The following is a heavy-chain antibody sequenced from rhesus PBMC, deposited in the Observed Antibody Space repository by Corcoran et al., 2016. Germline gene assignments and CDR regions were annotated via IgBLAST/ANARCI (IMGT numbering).Heavy chain of an antibody. CDR2: IYGSGGRTAYTPPLQNRV. D-gene: IGHD5-24*01. V-gene: IGHV4-93*01. J-gene: IGHJ4*01. CDR3: ARLSLGTDY. Sequence: QVQLQESGPAMVKPSETLSLTCTVSGGSISGDNWWTWVRQPPGRGLEWIGTIYGSGGRTAYTPPLQNRVEYNSSLKSRVTISKDPAKSQFSLKLSSVTVADTAVYYCARLSLGTDYWGQGVLVTVSS. CDR1: GGSISGDNW.